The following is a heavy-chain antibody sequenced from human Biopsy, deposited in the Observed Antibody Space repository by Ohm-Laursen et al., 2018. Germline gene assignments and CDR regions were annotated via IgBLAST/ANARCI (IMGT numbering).Heavy chain of an antibody. CDR2: INAKTGDT. D-gene: IGHD3-22*01. J-gene: IGHJ5*02. CDR3: TRGGYYYDSLAYYYWFDP. CDR1: GYTFTGYH. V-gene: IGHV1-2*02. Sequence: GASVKVSCKASGYTFTGYHVHWVRQAPGQGLEWMGWINAKTGDTKYAQKFQGRVTMTRDTSISTAYVDLSSLRSDDTAVYYCTRGGYYYDSLAYYYWFDPWGQGTLVTVSS.